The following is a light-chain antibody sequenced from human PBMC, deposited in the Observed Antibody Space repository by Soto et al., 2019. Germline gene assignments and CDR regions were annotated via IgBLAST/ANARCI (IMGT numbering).Light chain of an antibody. CDR1: QSVSTY. Sequence: EIVLTQSPATLSLSPGERGTLSCRASQSVSTYLAWYQQKPGQAPRLLIYDAPSRTAGIPARFSGSESGTDFALTISYIEPEDFAYYYCQQHSDWLTFGGGTKVEI. V-gene: IGKV3-11*01. CDR2: DAP. CDR3: QQHSDWLT. J-gene: IGKJ4*01.